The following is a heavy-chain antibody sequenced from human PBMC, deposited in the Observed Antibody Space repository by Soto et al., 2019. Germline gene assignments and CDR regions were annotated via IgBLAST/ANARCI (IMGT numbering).Heavy chain of an antibody. V-gene: IGHV4-39*07. CDR2: IYYSGST. J-gene: IGHJ4*02. CDR3: AREGGYCTGGICPPLGY. Sequence: SETLSLTCTVSGGSISSSSYYWGWIRQPPGKGLEWIGSIYYSGSTYYNPSLKSRVTISVDTSKNQFSLKLSSVTAADTAVYYCAREGGYCTGGICPPLGYWGQGTPVTVSS. CDR1: GGSISSSSYY. D-gene: IGHD2-15*01.